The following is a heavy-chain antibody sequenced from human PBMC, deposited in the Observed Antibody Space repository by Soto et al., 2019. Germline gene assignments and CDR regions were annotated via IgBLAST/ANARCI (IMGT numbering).Heavy chain of an antibody. CDR1: GGTFSSYA. Sequence: SVKVSFKASGGTFSSYAISWVRQAPGQGLEWMGGIIPIFGTANYAQKFQGRVTITADESTSTAYMELSSLRSEDTAVYYCARSGLEVVVVPAAIGDWFDPWGQGTLVTVSS. V-gene: IGHV1-69*13. CDR3: ARSGLEVVVVPAAIGDWFDP. D-gene: IGHD2-2*02. CDR2: IIPIFGTA. J-gene: IGHJ5*02.